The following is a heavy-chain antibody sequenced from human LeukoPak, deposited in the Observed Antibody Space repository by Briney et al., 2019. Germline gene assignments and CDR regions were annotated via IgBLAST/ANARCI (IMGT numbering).Heavy chain of an antibody. D-gene: IGHD3-10*01. J-gene: IGHJ4*02. CDR3: ARDLVWVLDY. Sequence: SETLSLTCTVSGGSISSSSYYWGWIRQPPGKGLEWIGSIYYSGSTYYNPSLKSRVTISVDTSKNQFSLKLSSVTAADTAVYYCARDLVWVLDYWGQGTLVTVSS. CDR1: GGSISSSSYY. CDR2: IYYSGST. V-gene: IGHV4-39*07.